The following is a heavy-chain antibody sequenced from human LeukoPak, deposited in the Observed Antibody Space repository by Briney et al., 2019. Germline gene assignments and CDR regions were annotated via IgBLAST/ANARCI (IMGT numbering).Heavy chain of an antibody. D-gene: IGHD3-9*01. CDR3: ARHLKRYDILTGYYMGHDNWFDP. V-gene: IGHV4-39*01. CDR2: IYYSGST. J-gene: IGHJ5*02. Sequence: SETLSLTCTVSGGSISSSSHYWAWIRQPPGKGLEWIANIYYSGSTYYNPSLKSRVTISVDTSKNQFSLKLSSVTAADTAVYYCARHLKRYDILTGYYMGHDNWFDPWGQGTLVTVSS. CDR1: GGSISSSSHY.